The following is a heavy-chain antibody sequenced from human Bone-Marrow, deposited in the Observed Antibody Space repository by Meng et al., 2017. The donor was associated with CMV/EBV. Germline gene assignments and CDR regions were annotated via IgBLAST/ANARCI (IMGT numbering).Heavy chain of an antibody. Sequence: SGGSISCGGYYWSWIRPHPGKGLEWIGYIYYSGSTYYNPSLKSRVTISVDTSKNQFSLKLSSVTAADTAVYYCARASGYYSSRYFDYWGQGTLVTVSS. CDR1: GGSISCGGYY. CDR2: IYYSGST. V-gene: IGHV4-31*02. D-gene: IGHD3-22*01. J-gene: IGHJ4*02. CDR3: ARASGYYSSRYFDY.